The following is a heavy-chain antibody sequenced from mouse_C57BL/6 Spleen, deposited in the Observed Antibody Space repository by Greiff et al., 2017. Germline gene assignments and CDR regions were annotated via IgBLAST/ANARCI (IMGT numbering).Heavy chain of an antibody. Sequence: VQLRQPGAELVKPGASVKLSCKASGYTFTSYWMQWVKQRPGQGLEWIGEIDPSDSYTNYNQKFKGKATLTVDTSSSTAYMQFSSLTSDDSPVYYCARRDYGNYDYAMDYWGQGTSVTVSS. D-gene: IGHD2-1*01. J-gene: IGHJ4*01. CDR1: GYTFTSYW. CDR2: IDPSDSYT. V-gene: IGHV1-50*01. CDR3: ARRDYGNYDYAMDY.